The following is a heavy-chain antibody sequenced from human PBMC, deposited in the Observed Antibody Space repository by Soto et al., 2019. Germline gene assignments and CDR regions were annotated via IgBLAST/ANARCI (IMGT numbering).Heavy chain of an antibody. CDR2: INPSGGST. J-gene: IGHJ3*02. CDR3: ASRFTVTTKGGVAFDI. Sequence: ASVKVSCKASGYTVTSYYMDWVRQAPGQGLEWMGIINPSGGSTSYAQKFQGRVTMTRDTSTSTVYMELSSLRSEDTAVYYCASRFTVTTKGGVAFDIWGQGTMVTVSS. CDR1: GYTVTSYY. D-gene: IGHD4-17*01. V-gene: IGHV1-46*01.